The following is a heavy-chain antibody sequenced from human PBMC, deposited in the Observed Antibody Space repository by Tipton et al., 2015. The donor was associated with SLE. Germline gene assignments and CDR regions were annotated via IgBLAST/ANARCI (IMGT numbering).Heavy chain of an antibody. CDR1: GGSFSGYY. J-gene: IGHJ6*02. Sequence: TLSLTCAVYGGSFSGYYWSWIRQPPGKGLEWIGSIYYSGSTYYNPSLKSRVTISVDTSKNQFSLKLSSVTAADTAVYYCARDFWSGYGYYYYGMDVWGQGTTVTVSS. CDR3: ARDFWSGYGYYYYGMDV. V-gene: IGHV4-34*01. CDR2: IYYSGST. D-gene: IGHD3-3*01.